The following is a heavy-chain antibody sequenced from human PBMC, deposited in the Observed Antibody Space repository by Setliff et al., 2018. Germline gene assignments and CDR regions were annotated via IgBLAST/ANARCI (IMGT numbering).Heavy chain of an antibody. J-gene: IGHJ4*02. CDR2: ISAYTGNT. D-gene: IGHD2-8*01. CDR3: SRLVRFCTTSTCQGASASEH. Sequence: GASVKVSCKASGYTFAGYYMHWVRQAPGQGLEWMGWISAYTGNTNYAQKFQGRVTMTTDTSTGTAYMELRSLRSDDTAVYYCSRLVRFCTTSTCQGASASEHWGQGTLVTVSS. CDR1: GYTFAGYY. V-gene: IGHV1-18*04.